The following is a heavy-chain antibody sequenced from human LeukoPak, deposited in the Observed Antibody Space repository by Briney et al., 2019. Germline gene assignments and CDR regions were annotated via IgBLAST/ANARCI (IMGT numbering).Heavy chain of an antibody. V-gene: IGHV3-23*01. CDR2: ISGSGGST. J-gene: IGHJ4*02. D-gene: IGHD6-13*01. CDR3: AISPAAGPFPPNY. Sequence: GGSLRLSCAASGFTFSSYAMSWVRQAPGKGLEWVSAISGSGGSTYYADSVKGRFTISRDNSKNTLYLQMNSLRAEDTAVYYCAISPAAGPFPPNYWGQGNLVTVSS. CDR1: GFTFSSYA.